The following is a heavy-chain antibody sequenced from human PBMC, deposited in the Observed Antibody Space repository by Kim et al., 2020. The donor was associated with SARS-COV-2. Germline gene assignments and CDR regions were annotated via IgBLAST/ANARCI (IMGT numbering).Heavy chain of an antibody. Sequence: GGSLRLSCAASGFTFSSYAMSWVRQAPGKGLEWVSAISGSGGSTYYADSVKGRFTISRDNSKNTLYLQMNSLRAEDTAVYYCAKDVEGYDSSGYYFDYWGQGTLVTVSS. D-gene: IGHD3-22*01. V-gene: IGHV3-23*01. J-gene: IGHJ4*02. CDR1: GFTFSSYA. CDR2: ISGSGGST. CDR3: AKDVEGYDSSGYYFDY.